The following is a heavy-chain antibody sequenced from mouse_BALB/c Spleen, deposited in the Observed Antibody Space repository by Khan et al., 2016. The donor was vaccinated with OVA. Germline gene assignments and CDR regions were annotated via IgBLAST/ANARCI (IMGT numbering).Heavy chain of an antibody. Sequence: VQLQQSGPELVKPGASVKISCRASGYTFTDYIMDWVKKSHGKSLEWIGYIYPNNGDTGYNQKFKTKATLTVDISSNTAYMELRSLTSEDSAVSYCARSGYGSFAYWGQGTLVTVSA. CDR2: IYPNNGDT. J-gene: IGHJ3*01. D-gene: IGHD1-2*01. CDR3: ARSGYGSFAY. V-gene: IGHV1S29*02. CDR1: GYTFTDYI.